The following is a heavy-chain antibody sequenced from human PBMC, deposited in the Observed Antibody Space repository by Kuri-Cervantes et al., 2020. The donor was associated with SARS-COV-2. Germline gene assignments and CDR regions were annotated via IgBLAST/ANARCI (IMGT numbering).Heavy chain of an antibody. CDR3: ARDLVLRYFDWTISGAFDY. Sequence: GESLKISCAASGFTFSSYGMHWVRQAPGKGLEWVAVIWYDGSNKYYADSVKGRFTIPRDNSKNTLYLQMNSLRAEDTAAYYCARDLVLRYFDWTISGAFDYWGQGTLVTVSS. CDR1: GFTFSSYG. D-gene: IGHD3-9*01. J-gene: IGHJ4*02. CDR2: IWYDGSNK. V-gene: IGHV3-33*08.